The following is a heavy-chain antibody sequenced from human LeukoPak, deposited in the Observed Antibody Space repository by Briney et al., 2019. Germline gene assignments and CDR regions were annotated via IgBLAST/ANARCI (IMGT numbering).Heavy chain of an antibody. J-gene: IGHJ6*02. V-gene: IGHV4-4*02. CDR1: GPSISRGNW. Sequence: NPSGTLSLTCAVSGPSISRGNWRNWVRQPPEKGREGNGNIYYSGSTNYNPSLKSRVTIPGDTSKNQFSLTMSSVTPADTAVYYCARGRPIFGVVTLQRSYYYGMDVWGQGTTVTVSS. CDR2: IYYSGST. CDR3: ARGRPIFGVVTLQRSYYYGMDV. D-gene: IGHD3-3*01.